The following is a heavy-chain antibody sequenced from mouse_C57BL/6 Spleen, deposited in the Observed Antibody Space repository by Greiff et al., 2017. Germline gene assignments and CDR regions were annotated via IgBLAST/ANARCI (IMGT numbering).Heavy chain of an antibody. CDR2: IYPGDGDT. Sequence: QVQLQQSGPELVKPGASVTISCQASGYAFSSSWMNWVKQRPGQGLEGIGRIYPGDGDTNYNGKFKGKATLTADKSSSTAYMQLSSRTSADSAVYVCAREGLYSLDYWGQGTTLTVSS. CDR3: AREGLYSLDY. V-gene: IGHV1-82*01. CDR1: GYAFSSSW. D-gene: IGHD2-12*01. J-gene: IGHJ2*01.